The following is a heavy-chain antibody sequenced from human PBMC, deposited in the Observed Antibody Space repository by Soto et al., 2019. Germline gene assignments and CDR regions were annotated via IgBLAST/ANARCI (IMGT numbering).Heavy chain of an antibody. J-gene: IGHJ4*02. D-gene: IGHD2-2*01. CDR2: ISASGGST. V-gene: IGHV3-23*01. CDR1: GGSFSNYY. CDR3: AKVESIVVVPAAVDY. Sequence: ETLSLTCAVYGGSFSNYYWTWIRQPPGKGLEWVSTISASGGSTYYADSVKGRFTISRDNSKNTLYLQVSSLRAEDTAVFYCAKVESIVVVPAAVDYWGQGTPVTVSS.